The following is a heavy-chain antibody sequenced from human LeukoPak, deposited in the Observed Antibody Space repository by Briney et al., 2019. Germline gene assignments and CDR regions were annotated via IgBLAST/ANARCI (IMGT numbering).Heavy chain of an antibody. CDR1: GGSISSSSYY. Sequence: SETLSLTGTVSGGSISSSSYYWGWIRQPPGKGLEWIGSIYYSGSTYYNPSLKSRVTISVDTSKNQFSLKLSSVTAADTAVYYCARDYDILTGPTLPFDYWGQGTLVTVSS. V-gene: IGHV4-39*07. CDR2: IYYSGST. D-gene: IGHD3-9*01. CDR3: ARDYDILTGPTLPFDY. J-gene: IGHJ4*02.